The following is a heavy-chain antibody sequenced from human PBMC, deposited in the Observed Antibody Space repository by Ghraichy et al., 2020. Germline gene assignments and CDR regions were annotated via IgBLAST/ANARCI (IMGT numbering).Heavy chain of an antibody. D-gene: IGHD6-6*01. J-gene: IGHJ4*02. CDR2: MNPNSGNT. CDR1: GYTFTSYD. Sequence: ASVKVSCKASGYTFTSYDINWVRQATGQGLEWMGWMNPNSGNTGYAQKFQGRVTMTRNTSISTAYMELSSLRSEDTAVYYCARGSAHSAPPPNVALRPLGSSFHFDYWGQGTLATVSS. CDR3: ARGSAHSAPPPNVALRPLGSSFHFDY. V-gene: IGHV1-8*01.